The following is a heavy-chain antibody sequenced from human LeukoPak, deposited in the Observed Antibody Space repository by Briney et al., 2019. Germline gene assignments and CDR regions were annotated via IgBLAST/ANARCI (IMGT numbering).Heavy chain of an antibody. CDR2: TRNRANRYTT. V-gene: IGHV3-72*01. CDR1: GFTLSDHF. CDR3: ARVGPPGSHTFDI. Sequence: GGSLRLSCATSGFTLSDHFIDWFRQAPGEGLEWIGHTRNRANRYTTEYAASVKDRFTISRDDLKKSVYLQMTSLKIEDTAVYYCARVGPPGSHTFDIWGQGTMVTVSS. J-gene: IGHJ3*02.